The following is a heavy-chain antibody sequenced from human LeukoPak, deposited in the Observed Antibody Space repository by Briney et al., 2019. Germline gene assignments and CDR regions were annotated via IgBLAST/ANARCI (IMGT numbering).Heavy chain of an antibody. CDR3: ARHGYSAPHYFDY. Sequence: PSETLSLTCTVSGGSISNYYWTWIRQSPGKGLEWIAFIYYNGNAHYNPSLKSRVTISVDTSKNQFSLRVTSVTAADTAVYYCARHGYSAPHYFDYWGQGTLVTVSS. CDR1: GGSISNYY. J-gene: IGHJ4*02. D-gene: IGHD5-18*01. V-gene: IGHV4-59*08. CDR2: IYYNGNA.